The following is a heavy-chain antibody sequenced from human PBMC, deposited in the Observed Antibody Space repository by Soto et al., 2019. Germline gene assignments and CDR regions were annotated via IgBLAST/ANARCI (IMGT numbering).Heavy chain of an antibody. CDR1: GGSFSGYY. D-gene: IGHD3-9*01. CDR2: INHSGSI. CDR3: ARMGYYDILTGLPSYYYYYGMDV. J-gene: IGHJ6*02. V-gene: IGHV4-34*01. Sequence: TSETLSLTCAVYGGSFSGYYWSWIRQPPGKGLEWIGEINHSGSINYNPSLKSRATISVDTSKNQFSLKLSSVTAADTAVYYCARMGYYDILTGLPSYYYYYGMDVWGQGTTVTVSS.